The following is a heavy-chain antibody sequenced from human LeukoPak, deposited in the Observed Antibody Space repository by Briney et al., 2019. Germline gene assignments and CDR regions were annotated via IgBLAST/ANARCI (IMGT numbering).Heavy chain of an antibody. CDR3: ARGVAAAGEWFDP. D-gene: IGHD6-13*01. J-gene: IGHJ5*02. Sequence: ASVKVSCKASGYTFTGYYMHWVRQAPGQGLEWMGWINPNSGGTNYAQKFQGRVTMTRDTSISTAYMELSRLRSDDTAVYYCARGVAAAGEWFDPWGQGTLVTVSS. V-gene: IGHV1-2*02. CDR2: INPNSGGT. CDR1: GYTFTGYY.